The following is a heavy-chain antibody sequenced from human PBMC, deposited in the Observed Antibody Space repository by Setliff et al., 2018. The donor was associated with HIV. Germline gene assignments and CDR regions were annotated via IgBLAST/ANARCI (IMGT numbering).Heavy chain of an antibody. V-gene: IGHV4-4*02. J-gene: IGHJ4*02. CDR1: GGSISSSNW. D-gene: IGHD6-19*01. CDR2: IYHSGST. CDR3: ARARDIAVAGYFDY. Sequence: PSETLSLTCAVSGGSISSSNWWSWVRQPPGKGLEWIGEIYHSGSTNYNPSLKSRVTISVDKSKNQFSLKLSSVTAADTAVYYCARARDIAVAGYFDYWGQGTPVTVS.